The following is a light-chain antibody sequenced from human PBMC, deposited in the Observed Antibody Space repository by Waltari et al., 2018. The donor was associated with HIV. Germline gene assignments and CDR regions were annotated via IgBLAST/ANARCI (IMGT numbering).Light chain of an antibody. CDR2: DDK. CDR3: ETWDSSLSAGV. Sequence: QSVLTQPPSVSAAPGQKVTISCSGRSSNIGNNYVSWYQQLPGTAPKLLIYDDKKRPSGVPDRVAGARSGTSATLGITGLQTGDEADYYCETWDSSLSAGVFGGGTKLTVL. J-gene: IGLJ3*02. V-gene: IGLV1-51*01. CDR1: SSNIGNNY.